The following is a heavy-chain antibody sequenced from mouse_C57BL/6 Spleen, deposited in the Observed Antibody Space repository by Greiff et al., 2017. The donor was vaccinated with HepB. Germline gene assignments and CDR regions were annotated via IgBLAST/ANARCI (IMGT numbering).Heavy chain of an antibody. CDR3: ARGFFDY. J-gene: IGHJ2*01. V-gene: IGHV1-50*01. CDR1: GYTFTSYW. Sequence: VQLQQPGAELVKPGASVKLSCKASGYTFTSYWMQWVKQRPGQGLEWIGEIDPSDSYTNYNQKFKGKATLTVDTASSPAYMQLSSLTSEDSAVYYCARGFFDYWGQGTTLTVSS. CDR2: IDPSDSYT.